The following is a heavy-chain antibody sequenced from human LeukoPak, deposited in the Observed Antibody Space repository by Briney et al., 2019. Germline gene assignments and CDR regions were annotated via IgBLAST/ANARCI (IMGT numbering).Heavy chain of an antibody. CDR1: GFTVSSNY. D-gene: IGHD3-10*01. J-gene: IGHJ4*02. CDR2: LYSSGGA. Sequence: QPGGSLRLSCAGSGFTVSSNYMSWVRQAPGKGLEWVSVLYSSGGAYYADSVKGRLTISRDNSKNTLYLQMNNLRADDTAVYYCARGDSGGSGKTFDYWGQGTLVIVSS. CDR3: ARGDSGGSGKTFDY. V-gene: IGHV3-53*01.